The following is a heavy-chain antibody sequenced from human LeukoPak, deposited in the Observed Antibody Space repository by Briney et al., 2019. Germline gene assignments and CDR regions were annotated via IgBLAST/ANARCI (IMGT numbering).Heavy chain of an antibody. V-gene: IGHV3-21*01. J-gene: IGHJ4*02. CDR1: GFTFSSYN. CDR3: ARGRTHDYGVDYFDH. CDR2: ISGSSSYI. D-gene: IGHD4-17*01. Sequence: GGSLRLSCAASGFTFSSYNMNWVRQAPGKGLEWVSSISGSSSYIYYADSVKGRFTISRDNAKNSLYLQMNSLRAEDTAVYYCARGRTHDYGVDYFDHWGQGTLVTVSS.